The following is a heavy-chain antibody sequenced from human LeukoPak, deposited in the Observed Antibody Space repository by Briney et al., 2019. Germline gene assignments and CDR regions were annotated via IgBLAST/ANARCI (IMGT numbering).Heavy chain of an antibody. V-gene: IGHV3-7*01. CDR1: GFTFSNLW. CDR2: TKQDGIET. J-gene: IGHJ2*01. CDR3: AREQDWYFDL. Sequence: PGVPLRLSCSASGFTFSNLWRIWLPPAPGKGREWVVNTKQDGIETYYVESVKGRLTLSRENAKNSLNLKVNSLRAEDTAVYYCAREQDWYFDLWGRGTLVTVSS.